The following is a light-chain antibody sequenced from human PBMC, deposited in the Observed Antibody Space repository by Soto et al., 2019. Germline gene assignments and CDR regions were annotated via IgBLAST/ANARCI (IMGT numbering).Light chain of an antibody. J-gene: IGKJ5*01. CDR1: QSVSSN. Sequence: EIVMTQSPATLSVSPGERATLSCRASQSVSSNLAWYQQKPGQAPRLLIYDASNRATGIPARFSGSGSGTDFTLTISSLEPEDFAVYYCQQRSTWPQITFGQGTRLEIK. V-gene: IGKV3-11*01. CDR3: QQRSTWPQIT. CDR2: DAS.